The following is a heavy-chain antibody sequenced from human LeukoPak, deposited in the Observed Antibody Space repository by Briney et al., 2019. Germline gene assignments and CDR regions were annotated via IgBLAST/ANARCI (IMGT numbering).Heavy chain of an antibody. V-gene: IGHV3-53*01. D-gene: IGHD1/OR15-1a*01. CDR2: IYSGGST. Sequence: PGGSLRLSCAASGFTVRSNYMSWVRQAPGKGLEWVSVIYSGGSTYYADSVKGRFTISRDNSKNTLYLQMNSLRAEDTAVYYCARGLEHDGYYFDYWGQGTLVTVSS. CDR1: GFTVRSNY. CDR3: ARGLEHDGYYFDY. J-gene: IGHJ4*02.